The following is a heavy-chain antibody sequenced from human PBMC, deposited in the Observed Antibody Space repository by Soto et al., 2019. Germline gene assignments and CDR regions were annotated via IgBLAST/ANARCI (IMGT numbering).Heavy chain of an antibody. V-gene: IGHV4-39*01. J-gene: IGHJ4*02. D-gene: IGHD3-3*01. Sequence: SETLSLTCTVSGDSVSSSSYYWGWIRQPPGKGLEWIGTIYYTGSTYYNPSLKSRITISVDTSKNQFSLKLSSVPAADTAVYYCARGPYYDFWSGGSAFAYWGQGTLVTVSS. CDR2: IYYTGST. CDR3: ARGPYYDFWSGGSAFAY. CDR1: GDSVSSSSYY.